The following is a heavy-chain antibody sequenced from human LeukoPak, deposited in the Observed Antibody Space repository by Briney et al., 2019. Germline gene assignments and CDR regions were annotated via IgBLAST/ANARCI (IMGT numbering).Heavy chain of an antibody. CDR1: GFTFSSYA. V-gene: IGHV3-23*01. CDR3: AKIPRKTFDY. J-gene: IGHJ4*02. Sequence: GGSLRLSCAASGFTFSSYAMSWVRQAPGKGLEWVSAISGNGGSTYYAGSVKGRFTISRDNSKNTLYLQMNSLRAEDTAVYYCAKIPRKTFDYWGQGTLVTVSS. CDR2: ISGNGGST.